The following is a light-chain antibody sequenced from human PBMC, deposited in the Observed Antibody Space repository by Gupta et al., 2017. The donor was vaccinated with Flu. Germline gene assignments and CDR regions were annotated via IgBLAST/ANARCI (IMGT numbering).Light chain of an antibody. Sequence: SQSVLYSSNNKNYLAWYQQKPGQPPKLLIYWASTRESGVPDRFSGSGSGTDFTLTISSLQAEDVAVYYCQQYYSTPQTFGQGTKLEIK. CDR3: QQYYSTPQT. J-gene: IGKJ2*01. V-gene: IGKV4-1*01. CDR1: QSVLYSSNNKNY. CDR2: WAS.